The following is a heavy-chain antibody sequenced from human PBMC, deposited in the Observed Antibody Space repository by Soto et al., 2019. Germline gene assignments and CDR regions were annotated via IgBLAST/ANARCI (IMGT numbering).Heavy chain of an antibody. CDR2: ISAYNGNT. D-gene: IGHD6-19*01. V-gene: IGHV1-18*01. CDR3: ARDASESSGWSNFDY. Sequence: ASVKVSCKASGYTFTSYGISWVRQAPGQGLEWMGWISAYNGNTNYAQKLQGRVTMTTDTSTSTAYMELRSMRSDDTAVYYCARDASESSGWSNFDYWGQGTLVTVSS. J-gene: IGHJ4*02. CDR1: GYTFTSYG.